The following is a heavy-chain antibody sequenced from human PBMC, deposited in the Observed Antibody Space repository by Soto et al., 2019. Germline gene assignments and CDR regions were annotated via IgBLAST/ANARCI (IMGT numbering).Heavy chain of an antibody. CDR3: ARAPKFDYDILTGYYRYNWFDP. V-gene: IGHV1-69*13. J-gene: IGHJ5*02. Sequence: VASVKVSCKASGGTFSSYAISWVRQAPGQGLEWMGGIIPIFGTANYAQKFQGRVTITADESTSTAYMELSSLRSEDTAVYYCARAPKFDYDILTGYYRYNWFDPWGQGTLVTVSS. CDR1: GGTFSSYA. CDR2: IIPIFGTA. D-gene: IGHD3-9*01.